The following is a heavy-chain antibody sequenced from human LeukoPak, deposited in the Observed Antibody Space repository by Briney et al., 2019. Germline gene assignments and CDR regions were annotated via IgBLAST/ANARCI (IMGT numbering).Heavy chain of an antibody. D-gene: IGHD3-10*02. CDR2: ISSSSAYI. J-gene: IGHJ6*04. CDR1: GFTFTTYT. Sequence: GGSLRLSCAASGFTFTTYTMNWVRQAPGKGLEWVSSISSSSAYIYHADSVKGRFTISRDNAKNSLYLQMNSLRAEDTAVYYCAELGITMIGGVWGKGTTVTISS. CDR3: AELGITMIGGV. V-gene: IGHV3-21*01.